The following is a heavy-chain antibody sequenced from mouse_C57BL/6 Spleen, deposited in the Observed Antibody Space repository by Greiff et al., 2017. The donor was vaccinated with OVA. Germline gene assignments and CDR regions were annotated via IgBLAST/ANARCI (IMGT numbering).Heavy chain of an antibody. D-gene: IGHD4-1*01. CDR2: IHPNSGST. CDR3: ARRANWDKEDYFDY. J-gene: IGHJ2*01. Sequence: QVQLQQSGAELVKPGASVKLSCKASGYTFTSYWMHWVKQRPGQGLEWIGMIHPNSGSTNYNEKFKGKATLTVDKSSSTAYMQLSSLTSEDSAVYYCARRANWDKEDYFDYWGQGTTLTVSS. V-gene: IGHV1-64*01. CDR1: GYTFTSYW.